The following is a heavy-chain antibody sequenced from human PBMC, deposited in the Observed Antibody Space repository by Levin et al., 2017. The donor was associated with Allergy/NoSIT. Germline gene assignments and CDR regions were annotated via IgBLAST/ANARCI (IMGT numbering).Heavy chain of an antibody. CDR2: INHSGST. J-gene: IGHJ4*02. CDR3: ARATEPTARYFDY. D-gene: IGHD1-14*01. Sequence: GSLRLSCAVYGGSLSGYYWSWIRQPPGKGLEWIGEINHSGSTNYNPSLKSRVTISVDTSKNQFSLKLSSVTAADTAVYYCARATEPTARYFDYWGQGTLVTVSS. V-gene: IGHV4-34*01. CDR1: GGSLSGYY.